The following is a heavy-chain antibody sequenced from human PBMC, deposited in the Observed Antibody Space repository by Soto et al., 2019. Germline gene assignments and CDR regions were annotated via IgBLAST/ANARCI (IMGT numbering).Heavy chain of an antibody. CDR3: ARDRVYYYDNSGYYNFDY. CDR2: VSYDGSKQ. D-gene: IGHD3-22*01. CDR1: GFTFSNYA. J-gene: IGHJ4*02. Sequence: QVQLVESGGGVVQPGRSLRVSCAASGFTFSNYAMHWVRQAPGKGLEWVAVVSYDGSKQFYADSVEGRFTISRDSSKSTLYLHMDNLRDEDKAVYYRARDRVYYYDNSGYYNFDYWGRGTLVTVSS. V-gene: IGHV3-30-3*01.